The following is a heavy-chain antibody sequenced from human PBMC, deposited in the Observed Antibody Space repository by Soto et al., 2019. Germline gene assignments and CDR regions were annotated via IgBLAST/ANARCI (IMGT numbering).Heavy chain of an antibody. D-gene: IGHD5-12*01. Sequence: QVQLVQSGAEVKKPGSSVKVSCKASGGTFSSYAISWVRQAPGQGLEWMGGVIPIFGTDNYAQKFQGRVTXTXDXXTSTAYMELSSLRSEDTAVYYCARDDVEMATRFDYWGQGTLVTVSS. CDR1: GGTFSSYA. J-gene: IGHJ4*02. V-gene: IGHV1-69*05. CDR3: ARDDVEMATRFDY. CDR2: VIPIFGTD.